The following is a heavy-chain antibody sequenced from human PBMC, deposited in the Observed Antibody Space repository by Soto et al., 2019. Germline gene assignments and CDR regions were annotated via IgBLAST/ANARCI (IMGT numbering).Heavy chain of an antibody. CDR2: ISGSGSST. Sequence: GGSLRLSCAVSGFTFSSYAMSWVRQAPGKGLEWVAVISGSGSSTYYADSVKGRLTISRDNSKNTLYLQMNSLRADDTAIYFCARGNYYDFWSGYSYYFDYWGQGTLVTVSS. D-gene: IGHD3-3*01. J-gene: IGHJ4*02. V-gene: IGHV3-23*01. CDR1: GFTFSSYA. CDR3: ARGNYYDFWSGYSYYFDY.